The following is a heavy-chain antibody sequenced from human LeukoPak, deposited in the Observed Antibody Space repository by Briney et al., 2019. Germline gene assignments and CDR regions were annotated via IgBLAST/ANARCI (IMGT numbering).Heavy chain of an antibody. CDR1: GFTFSSYS. J-gene: IGHJ4*02. V-gene: IGHV3-21*01. CDR3: PRARLGLPLDY. CDR2: ISSSSSNI. Sequence: GGSLRLSCAADGFTFSSYSMKWVRQAPGKGMEWVSSISSSSSNIYYADSVKGRFTISRHHAQNSLYLQMNSLRAGDTAVYYCPRARLGLPLDYWGQGTLVTVSS. D-gene: IGHD7-27*01.